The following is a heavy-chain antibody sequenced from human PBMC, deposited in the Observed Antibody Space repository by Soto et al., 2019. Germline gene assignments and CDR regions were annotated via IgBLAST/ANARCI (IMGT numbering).Heavy chain of an antibody. Sequence: QVQLVQSGAEVKKPGASVKVSCKASGYTFTGYYMHWVRQAPGQGLEWMGWINPNSGGTNYAQKFRGWVTMARETSISTADMELSRLRSDATAVYYCAREGGGSQYQLPSILSDGMDVWGQGTTVTVSS. J-gene: IGHJ6*02. CDR2: INPNSGGT. D-gene: IGHD2-2*01. V-gene: IGHV1-2*04. CDR3: AREGGGSQYQLPSILSDGMDV. CDR1: GYTFTGYY.